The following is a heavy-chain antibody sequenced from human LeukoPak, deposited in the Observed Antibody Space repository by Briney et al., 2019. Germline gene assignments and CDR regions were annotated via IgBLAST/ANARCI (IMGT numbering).Heavy chain of an antibody. J-gene: IGHJ4*02. CDR3: AREHGRMVRGATLDY. D-gene: IGHD3-10*01. V-gene: IGHV1-46*01. Sequence: ASVKVSCKASGYTFTSYAMNWVRQAPGQGLEWMGIINPSGGSTSYAQKFQGRVTMTRDMSTSTVYMELSSLRSEDTAVYYCAREHGRMVRGATLDYWGQGTLVTVSS. CDR2: INPSGGST. CDR1: GYTFTSYA.